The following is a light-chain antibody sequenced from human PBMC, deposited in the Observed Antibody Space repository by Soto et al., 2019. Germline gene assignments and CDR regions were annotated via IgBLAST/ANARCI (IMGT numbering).Light chain of an antibody. Sequence: EIVMTQSAATLYVSPGERVTLSCGASQSGYSNLAWYQQKRGQAPRLLIAVASTRATDIPARFSGSGSGTEFTLTISSLQTEDFALYFCQQYNTWPLTFGGGTKVEIK. V-gene: IGKV3-15*01. J-gene: IGKJ4*01. CDR3: QQYNTWPLT. CDR1: QSGYSN. CDR2: VAS.